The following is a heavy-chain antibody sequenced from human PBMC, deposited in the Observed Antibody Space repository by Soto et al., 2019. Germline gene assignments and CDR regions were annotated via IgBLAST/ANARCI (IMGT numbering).Heavy chain of an antibody. CDR3: ARESRYCSGGSCYSLPGIDY. V-gene: IGHV1-69*12. Sequence: QVQLVQSGAEVKKPGSSVKVSCKASGGTFSSYAISWVRQAPGQGLEWMGGIIPIFGTANYAQKFQGRVTITADESTSTAYMELSSLRSEDTAVYYRARESRYCSGGSCYSLPGIDYWGQGTLVTVSS. CDR2: IIPIFGTA. D-gene: IGHD2-15*01. CDR1: GGTFSSYA. J-gene: IGHJ4*02.